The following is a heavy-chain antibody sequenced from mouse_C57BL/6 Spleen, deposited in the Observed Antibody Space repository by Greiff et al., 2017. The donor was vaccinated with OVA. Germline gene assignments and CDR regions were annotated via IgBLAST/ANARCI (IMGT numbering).Heavy chain of an antibody. CDR2: IHPNSGST. Sequence: VQLQQPGAELVKPGASVKLSCKASGYTFTSYWMHWVKQRPGQGLEWIGMIHPNSGSTNYNEKFKSKATLTVDKSSSTAYMQLSSLTSEDSAVYYCARLGGYLGYFDYWGQGTTLTVSS. J-gene: IGHJ2*01. CDR1: GYTFTSYW. V-gene: IGHV1-64*01. CDR3: ARLGGYLGYFDY. D-gene: IGHD5-1*01.